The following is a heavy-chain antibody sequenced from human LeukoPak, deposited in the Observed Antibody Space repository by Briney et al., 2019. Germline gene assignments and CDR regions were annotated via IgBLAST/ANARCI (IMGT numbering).Heavy chain of an antibody. V-gene: IGHV4-4*07. Sequence: PSETLSLTCTVSGGSISSYYWSWIRQPAGKGLEWIGRIYTGGSTNYNPSLKSRVTISIDTSKNQFSLNLSSMTAVDTAVYYCARDPYGELLAFDSWGQGILVTVSS. CDR3: ARDPYGELLAFDS. CDR2: IYTGGST. CDR1: GGSISSYY. D-gene: IGHD4-17*01. J-gene: IGHJ4*02.